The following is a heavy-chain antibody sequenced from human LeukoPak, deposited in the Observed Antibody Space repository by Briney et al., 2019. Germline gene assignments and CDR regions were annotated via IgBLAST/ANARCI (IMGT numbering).Heavy chain of an antibody. V-gene: IGHV4-59*12. CDR3: AREVGITIFGVVYYYMDV. Sequence: SETLSLTCTVSGGSISSYYWSWIRQPPGKGLEWIGHIYYSGSTNYNPSLKSRVTMSVDTSKNQFSLKLSSVTAADTAVYYCAREVGITIFGVVYYYMDVWGKGTTVTVSS. D-gene: IGHD3-3*01. J-gene: IGHJ6*03. CDR1: GGSISSYY. CDR2: IYYSGST.